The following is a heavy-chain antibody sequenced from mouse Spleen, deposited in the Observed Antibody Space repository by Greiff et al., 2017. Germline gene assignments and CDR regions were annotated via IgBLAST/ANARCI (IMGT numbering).Heavy chain of an antibody. J-gene: IGHJ2*01. CDR1: GFTFSSYA. V-gene: IGHV5-9-3*01. CDR2: ISSGGSYT. Sequence: EVQVVESGGGLVKPGGSLKLSCAASGFTFSSYAMSWVRQTPEKRLEWVATISSGGSYTYYPDSVKGRFTISRDNAKNTLYLQMSSLRSEDTAMYYCARRVTTATTSYYFDYWGQGTTLTVSS. CDR3: ARRVTTATTSYYFDY. D-gene: IGHD1-2*01.